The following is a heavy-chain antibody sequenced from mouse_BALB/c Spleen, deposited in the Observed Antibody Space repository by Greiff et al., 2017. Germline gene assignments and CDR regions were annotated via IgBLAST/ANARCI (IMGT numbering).Heavy chain of an antibody. V-gene: IGHV1-55*01. Sequence: QVQLQQPGAELVKPGTSVKLSCKASGYNFTSYWINWVKLRPGQGLEWIGDIYPGSGSTNYNEKFKSKATLTVDTSSSTAYMQLSSLASEDSALYYCAREGFMITTVVAKDYYAMDYWGQGTSVTVSS. CDR2: IYPGSGST. D-gene: IGHD1-1*01. CDR1: GYNFTSYW. J-gene: IGHJ4*01. CDR3: AREGFMITTVVAKDYYAMDY.